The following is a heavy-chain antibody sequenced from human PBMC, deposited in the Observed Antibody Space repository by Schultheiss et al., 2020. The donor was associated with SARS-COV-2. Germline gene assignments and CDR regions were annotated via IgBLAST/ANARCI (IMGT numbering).Heavy chain of an antibody. CDR2: ISSNGGST. J-gene: IGHJ4*02. V-gene: IGHV3-64*04. CDR3: ARDGGYSSVTFDFDY. D-gene: IGHD6-19*01. Sequence: GESLKISCSASGFTFSSYAMHWVRQAPGKGLEYVSAISSNGGSTYYADSVKGRFTISRDNSKNTLYLQMNSLRAEDTAVYYCARDGGYSSVTFDFDYWGQGTLVTVSS. CDR1: GFTFSSYA.